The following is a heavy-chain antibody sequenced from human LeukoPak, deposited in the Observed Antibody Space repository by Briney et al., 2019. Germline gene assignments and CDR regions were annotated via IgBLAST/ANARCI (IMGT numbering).Heavy chain of an antibody. CDR2: IYTSGST. D-gene: IGHD1-26*01. V-gene: IGHV4-61*02. Sequence: PSETLSLTCTVSGGSISSGSYYWSWIRQPAGKGLEWIGRIYTSGSTNYNPSLKSRVTISVGTSKNQFSLKLRSVTAAGTAVYYCASLRERSYYARGFDYWGQGTLVTVSS. CDR1: GGSISSGSYY. J-gene: IGHJ4*02. CDR3: ASLRERSYYARGFDY.